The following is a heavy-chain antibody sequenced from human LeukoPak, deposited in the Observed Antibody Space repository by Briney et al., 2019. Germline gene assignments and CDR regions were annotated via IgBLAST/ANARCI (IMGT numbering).Heavy chain of an antibody. CDR3: ARDFEGVHRTTNSYTYYYYMDV. Sequence: GGSLRLSCAASGFTVSDNYMTWVRQAPGKGLEWVSIIYGGSTYYADSVKGRFTISRDNSKNTVYLQMNSLRAEDTAVCYCARDFEGVHRTTNSYTYYYYMDVWGKGTTVIVSS. CDR2: IYGGST. D-gene: IGHD2/OR15-2a*01. V-gene: IGHV3-53*01. CDR1: GFTVSDNY. J-gene: IGHJ6*03.